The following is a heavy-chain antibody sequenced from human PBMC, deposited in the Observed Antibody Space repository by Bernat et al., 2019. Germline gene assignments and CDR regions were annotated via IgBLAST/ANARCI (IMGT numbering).Heavy chain of an antibody. V-gene: IGHV4-39*01. CDR1: GGSISSSSYY. D-gene: IGHD6-19*01. CDR3: ARLRAVAGTNWFDP. Sequence: QLQLQESGPGLVKPSETLSLTCTVSGGSISSSSYYWGWIRQPPGKGLEWIGSIYYSGSTYYNPSLKSRVTISVDTSKNQFSLKLSSVTAADTAVYYCARLRAVAGTNWFDPWGQGTPVTVSS. CDR2: IYYSGST. J-gene: IGHJ5*02.